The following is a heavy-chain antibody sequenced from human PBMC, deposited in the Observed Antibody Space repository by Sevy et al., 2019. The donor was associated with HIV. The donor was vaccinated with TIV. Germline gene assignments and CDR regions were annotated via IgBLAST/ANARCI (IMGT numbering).Heavy chain of an antibody. V-gene: IGHV3-48*01. CDR2: ISSTSYTI. D-gene: IGHD2-2*01. CDR1: GFTFSSYS. Sequence: GGSLRLSCGVSGFTFSSYSMNWVRQAPGKGLEWVSYISSTSYTIYYADSMKGRFTISRDNAKSSVHLQMNSLRAEDTAVYYCARAVRSGQLLSGMDVWGQRTTVTVSS. J-gene: IGHJ6*02. CDR3: ARAVRSGQLLSGMDV.